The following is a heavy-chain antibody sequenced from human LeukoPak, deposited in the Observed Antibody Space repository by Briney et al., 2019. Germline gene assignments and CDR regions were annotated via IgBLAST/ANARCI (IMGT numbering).Heavy chain of an antibody. CDR3: ANTNYGSGSYDYFDY. V-gene: IGHV3-11*04. CDR2: ISSSSSTI. D-gene: IGHD3-10*01. CDR1: GFTFSDYY. Sequence: GGSLRLSCAASGFTFSDYYMSWIRQAPGKGLEWVSYISSSSSTIYYADSVKGRFTISRDNAKNSLYLQMNSLRAEDTAVYYCANTNYGSGSYDYFDYWGQGTLVTVSS. J-gene: IGHJ4*02.